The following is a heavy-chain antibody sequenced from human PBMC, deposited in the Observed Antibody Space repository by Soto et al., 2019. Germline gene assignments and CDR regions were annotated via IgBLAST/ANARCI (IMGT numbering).Heavy chain of an antibody. CDR1: GGSISSGGYS. CDR2: IYHSGST. V-gene: IGHV4-30-2*01. J-gene: IGHJ4*02. D-gene: IGHD5-18*01. Sequence: PSETLSLTCAVSGGSISSGGYSWSWIRQPPGKGLEWIGYIYHSGSTYYNPSLKSRVTVSVDRSKNQFSLKLSSVTAADTAVYYCAKDRDTYGSSYYLDSWGQGTLVTVSS. CDR3: AKDRDTYGSSYYLDS.